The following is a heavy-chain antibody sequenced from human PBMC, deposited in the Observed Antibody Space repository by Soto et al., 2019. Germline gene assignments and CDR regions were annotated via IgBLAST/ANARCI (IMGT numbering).Heavy chain of an antibody. J-gene: IGHJ4*02. V-gene: IGHV3-7*03. D-gene: IGHD6-13*01. Sequence: GGSLRLSCAASGFTFSSYWMSWVRQAPGKGLEWVANIKQDGSEKYYVDSVKGRFTISRDNAKNSLYLQMNSLRAEDTAVYYCAGVFSSPKGNYFDYWGQGTLVTVSS. CDR3: AGVFSSPKGNYFDY. CDR2: IKQDGSEK. CDR1: GFTFSSYW.